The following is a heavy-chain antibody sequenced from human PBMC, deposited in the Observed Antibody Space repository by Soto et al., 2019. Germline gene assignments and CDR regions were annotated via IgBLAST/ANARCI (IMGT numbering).Heavy chain of an antibody. CDR1: GFNFSNFG. V-gene: IGHV3-23*01. Sequence: PWGSLRPSCAASGFNFSNFGIICFRHSPFKWRQWVASITHNNGATYYADSVKGRFSVSRDNSRNVMYLQMKGLGVDDTAVYFCARNPRSDIFGVRNIVENWFDPWGQGSLVTVSS. J-gene: IGHJ5*02. CDR2: ITHNNGAT. CDR3: ARNPRSDIFGVRNIVENWFDP. D-gene: IGHD3-3*02.